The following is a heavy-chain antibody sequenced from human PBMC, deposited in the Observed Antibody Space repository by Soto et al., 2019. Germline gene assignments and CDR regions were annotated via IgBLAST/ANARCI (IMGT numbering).Heavy chain of an antibody. V-gene: IGHV3-23*01. D-gene: IGHD6-13*01. CDR3: AKDLDVSIAAAGLFDY. CDR1: GFTFSSYA. J-gene: IGHJ4*02. CDR2: ISGSGGST. Sequence: PGGSLRLSCAASGFTFSSYAMSWVRPAPGKGLEWVSAISGSGGSTYYADSVKGRFTISRDNSKNTLYLQMNSLRAEDTAVYYCAKDLDVSIAAAGLFDYWGQGTLVTVS.